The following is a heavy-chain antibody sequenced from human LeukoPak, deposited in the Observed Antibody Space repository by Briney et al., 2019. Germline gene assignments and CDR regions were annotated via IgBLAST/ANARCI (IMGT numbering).Heavy chain of an antibody. CDR3: ARAKYSSGWYYFDY. J-gene: IGHJ4*02. CDR2: IYYSGST. Sequence: PSETLSLTCTVSGGSISSYYWSWIRQPPGKGLEWIGYIYYSGSTNYNPSLKSRVTISVDTSKNQFSLKPSSVTAADTAVYYCARAKYSSGWYYFDYWGQGTLVTVSS. CDR1: GGSISSYY. V-gene: IGHV4-59*01. D-gene: IGHD6-19*01.